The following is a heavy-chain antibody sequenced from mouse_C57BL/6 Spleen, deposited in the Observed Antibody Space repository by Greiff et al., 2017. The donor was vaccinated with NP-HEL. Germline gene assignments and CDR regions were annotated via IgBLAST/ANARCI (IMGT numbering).Heavy chain of an antibody. CDR1: GFSLTSYG. CDR2: IWSDGST. CDR3: ARHDPPEYAMDY. J-gene: IGHJ4*01. Sequence: VQLQQSGPGLVAPSQSLTITCTASGFSLTSYGVHWVRQPPGKGLEWLVVIWSDGSTTYNSALKSRLSIIKDNSTSQVFLIMNSLHTDDTAMYYCARHDPPEYAMDYWGQGATVTVSS. V-gene: IGHV2-6-1*01.